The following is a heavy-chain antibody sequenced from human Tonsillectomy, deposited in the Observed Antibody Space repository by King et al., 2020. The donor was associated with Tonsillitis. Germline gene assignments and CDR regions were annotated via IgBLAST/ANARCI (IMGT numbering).Heavy chain of an antibody. Sequence: VQLVESGAEVKKPGESLKISCKGSGYSFTSYWIGWVRQMPGKGLEWVGIIYPGDSDTRYSPSFQGQVTVSADKSISTAYLQWSSLKASDTAMYYCARGEVGYYYDSSGEYYFDYWGQGTLVTVSS. CDR2: IYPGDSDT. CDR3: ARGEVGYYYDSSGEYYFDY. V-gene: IGHV5-51*01. D-gene: IGHD3-22*01. CDR1: GYSFTSYW. J-gene: IGHJ4*02.